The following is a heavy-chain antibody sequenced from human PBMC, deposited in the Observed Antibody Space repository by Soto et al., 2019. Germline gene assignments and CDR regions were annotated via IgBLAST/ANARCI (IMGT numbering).Heavy chain of an antibody. Sequence: GESLKISCQSSGYSFANYWISWVRQMPGKGLEWMGRFDPTDSYSKYGPSFQGHVTISADRSISTAYLQWSSLKASDTAMYYCEREAEDTDSLDYWGQGTLVTVSS. CDR2: FDPTDSYS. J-gene: IGHJ4*02. CDR1: GYSFANYW. D-gene: IGHD2-15*01. CDR3: EREAEDTDSLDY. V-gene: IGHV5-10-1*01.